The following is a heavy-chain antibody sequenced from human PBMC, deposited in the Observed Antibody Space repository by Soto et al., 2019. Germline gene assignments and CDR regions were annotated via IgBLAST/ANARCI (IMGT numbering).Heavy chain of an antibody. D-gene: IGHD4-17*01. CDR2: ISGSGGST. V-gene: IGHV3-23*01. CDR3: AKVYVALRVQDY. Sequence: GGSLRLSCAASGFTFSSYAMSWVRQAPGRGLEWVSAISGSGGSTYYADSVKGRFTISRDNSKNTLYLQMNSLRAEDTAVYYCAKVYVALRVQDYWGQGTLVTVSS. CDR1: GFTFSSYA. J-gene: IGHJ4*02.